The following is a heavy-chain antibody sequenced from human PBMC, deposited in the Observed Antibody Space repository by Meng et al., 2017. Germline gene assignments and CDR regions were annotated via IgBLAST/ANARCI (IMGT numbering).Heavy chain of an antibody. CDR3: ARVGATTVYYFDY. CDR2: IYPGDSDT. Sequence: KVSCKGSGYSFTSYWIGWVRQMPGKGLEWMGIIYPGDSDTRYSPSFQGQVTISADKSISTAYPQWSSLKASDTAMYYCARVGATTVYYFDYWGQGTLVTVSS. J-gene: IGHJ4*02. CDR1: GYSFTSYW. D-gene: IGHD1-26*01. V-gene: IGHV5-51*01.